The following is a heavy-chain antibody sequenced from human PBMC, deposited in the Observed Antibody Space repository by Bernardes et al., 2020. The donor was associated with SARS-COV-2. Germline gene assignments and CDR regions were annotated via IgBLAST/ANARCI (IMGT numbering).Heavy chain of an antibody. D-gene: IGHD3-10*02. J-gene: IGHJ6*02. CDR2: IIPILGIA. CDR3: ARDPNHPAIGLFGELPYYYYGMDV. Sequence: SVKVSCKASGGTFSSYTISWVRQAPGQGLEWMGRIIPILGIANYAQKFQGRVTITADKSTSTAYMELSSLRSEDTAVYYCARDPNHPAIGLFGELPYYYYGMDVWGQGTTVTVSS. V-gene: IGHV1-69*04. CDR1: GGTFSSYT.